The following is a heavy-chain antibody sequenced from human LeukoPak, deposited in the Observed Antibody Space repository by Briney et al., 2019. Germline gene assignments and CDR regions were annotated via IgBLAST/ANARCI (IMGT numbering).Heavy chain of an antibody. J-gene: IGHJ4*02. CDR2: ITGSGDST. CDR3: AKWGDYDILTGYYVSDF. D-gene: IGHD3-9*01. Sequence: GGSLRLSCAASGFIFRNYAISWVRQAPGKGLEWVSAITGSGDSTYYADSVKGRFTISRDNSKNTLYVEMNTLRAEDTAVYYCAKWGDYDILTGYYVSDFWGQGTLVTVPS. CDR1: GFIFRNYA. V-gene: IGHV3-23*01.